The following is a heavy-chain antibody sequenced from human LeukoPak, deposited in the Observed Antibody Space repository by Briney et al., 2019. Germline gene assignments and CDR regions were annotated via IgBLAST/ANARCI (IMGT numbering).Heavy chain of an antibody. Sequence: SETLSLTCTVSGGSISSYYWSWIRQPPGKGLEWIGYIYYSGSTNYNPSLKSRVTISVGTSKNQFSLKLSSVTAADTAVYYCARAYYDFWSGYEYYFDYWGQGTLVTVSS. V-gene: IGHV4-59*01. CDR1: GGSISSYY. CDR2: IYYSGST. D-gene: IGHD3-3*01. CDR3: ARAYYDFWSGYEYYFDY. J-gene: IGHJ4*02.